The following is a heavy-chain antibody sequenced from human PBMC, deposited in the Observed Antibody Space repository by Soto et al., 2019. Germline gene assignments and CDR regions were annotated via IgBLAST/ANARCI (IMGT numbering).Heavy chain of an antibody. CDR3: TTLYYFAFNY. J-gene: IGHJ4*02. V-gene: IGHV3-7*01. D-gene: IGHD2-2*02. CDR1: GYDSRSYW. Sequence: GGSLRLSCAASGYDSRSYWMSWVRQAPGKGLEWVAHIKEDGSEKYYVDSVKGRLTISRDIAKSSLYLQMNSLRAEDTAVYYCTTLYYFAFNYWGQGALVTVSS. CDR2: IKEDGSEK.